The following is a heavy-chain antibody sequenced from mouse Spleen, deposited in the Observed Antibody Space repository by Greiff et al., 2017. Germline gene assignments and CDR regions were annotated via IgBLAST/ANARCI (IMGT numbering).Heavy chain of an antibody. CDR2: IDPETGGT. CDR3: TKRYGSFWYFDV. V-gene: IGHV1-15*01. D-gene: IGHD1-1*01. Sequence: VQLQQSGAELVRPGASVTLSCKASGYTFTDYEIHWVKQTPVHGLEWIGAIDPETGGTAYNQKFKGKAILTADKSSSTAYMELRSLTSEDSAVYYCTKRYGSFWYFDVWGAGTTVTVSS. CDR1: GYTFTDYE. J-gene: IGHJ1*01.